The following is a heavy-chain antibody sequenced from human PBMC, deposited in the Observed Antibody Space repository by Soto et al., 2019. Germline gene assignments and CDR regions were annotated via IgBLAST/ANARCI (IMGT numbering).Heavy chain of an antibody. CDR3: ASQPLGIAVAGGDI. J-gene: IGHJ3*02. CDR2: IIPIFGTA. Sequence: QVQLVQSGAEVKKPGSSVKVSCKASGGIFSSYAISWVRQAPGQGLEWMGGIIPIFGTANYAQKFQGRVTITADESTSTAYMELSSLRSEDTAVYYCASQPLGIAVAGGDIWGQGTMVTVSS. D-gene: IGHD6-19*01. V-gene: IGHV1-69*12. CDR1: GGIFSSYA.